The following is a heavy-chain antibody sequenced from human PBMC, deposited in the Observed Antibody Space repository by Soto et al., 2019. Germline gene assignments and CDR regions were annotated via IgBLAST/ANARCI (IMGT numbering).Heavy chain of an antibody. CDR2: IIPIFGTA. D-gene: IGHD1-1*01. J-gene: IGHJ4*02. CDR1: GCTFSSYA. CDR3: ARSKLERYYFDY. V-gene: IGHV1-69*13. Sequence: SVKVSCKASGCTFSSYAISWVRQAPGQGLEWMGGIIPIFGTANYAQKFQGRVTITADESTSTAYMELSSLRSEDTAVYYCARSKLERYYFDYWGQGTLVTVSS.